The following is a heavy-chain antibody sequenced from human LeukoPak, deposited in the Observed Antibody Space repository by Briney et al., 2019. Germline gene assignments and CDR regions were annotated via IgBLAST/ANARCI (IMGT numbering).Heavy chain of an antibody. CDR3: ARDAAPGIGVAGTSDY. J-gene: IGHJ4*02. CDR1: GFTFSTYG. Sequence: PGRSLRLSCAASGFTFSTYGMHWVRQAPGKGLEWVAVTSYDGGNKYYADSVRGRFTISRDNAKNSLYLQMNSLRAEDTAVYYCARDAAPGIGVAGTSDYWGEGTLVTVSS. D-gene: IGHD6-19*01. V-gene: IGHV3-30*03. CDR2: TSYDGGNK.